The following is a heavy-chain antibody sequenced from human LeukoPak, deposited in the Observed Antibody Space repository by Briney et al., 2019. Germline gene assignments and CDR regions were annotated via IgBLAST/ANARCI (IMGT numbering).Heavy chain of an antibody. V-gene: IGHV4-34*01. D-gene: IGHD6-19*01. CDR1: GGSFSNYY. Sequence: SETLSLTCGVYGGSFSNYYWSWIRQSPGKGLEWVGRINYGGSTNYNPSLKSRVTISVDTSKNEFSLNLNSVTAADTAVYYCAREGGLEKYQGIEVPGKQDIWGSYYYYYGMDLWGQGTTVIVSS. CDR3: AREGGLEKYQGIEVPGKQDIWGSYYYYYGMDL. CDR2: INYGGST. J-gene: IGHJ6*02.